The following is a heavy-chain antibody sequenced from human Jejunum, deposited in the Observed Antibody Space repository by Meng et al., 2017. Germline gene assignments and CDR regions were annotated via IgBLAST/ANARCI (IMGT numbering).Heavy chain of an antibody. CDR1: LFNFTNYG. CDR2: IWHDRSKV. Sequence: VSLVVSCGGWVQPGNALSSSRAASLFNFTNYGLHWGHKAQGNGQKCVSVIWHDRSKVFDADSVRGQFTISRDNSHNTVGLQMNSVKVDDTAVYCCFRGRDYWGQGTLVTVSS. V-gene: IGHV3-33*01. D-gene: IGHD3-16*01. J-gene: IGHJ4*02. CDR3: FRGRDY.